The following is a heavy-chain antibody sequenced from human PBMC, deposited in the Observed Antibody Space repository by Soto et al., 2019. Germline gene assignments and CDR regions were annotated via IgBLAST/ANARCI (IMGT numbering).Heavy chain of an antibody. D-gene: IGHD3-22*01. CDR3: VRGGYDSRGYYYWFDP. J-gene: IGHJ5*02. Sequence: QITLKESGPTLVKPTQTLTLTCTFSGFSLSTSGMGVGWVRQPPGKALEWLALLYWDDAKRYSPSLRSRLTITQDTSKNQVVLIMTNMDPMDTGTYYCVRGGYDSRGYYYWFDPWGQGTLVTVSS. CDR1: GFSLSTSGMG. V-gene: IGHV2-5*04. CDR2: LYWDDAK.